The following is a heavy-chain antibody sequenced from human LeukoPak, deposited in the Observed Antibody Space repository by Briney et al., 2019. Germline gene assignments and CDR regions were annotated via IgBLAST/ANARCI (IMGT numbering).Heavy chain of an antibody. D-gene: IGHD3-22*01. CDR3: ARSGEGSGYYY. Sequence: ASVTVSCQASGYTFTSYGITWVRQAPGQGLEWMGWISAFNGNTNSAQKLQGRVTMTTDTSTSTAYMELRSLRSDDTAVYYCARSGEGSGYYYWGQGTLATVSS. V-gene: IGHV1-18*01. CDR1: GYTFTSYG. CDR2: ISAFNGNT. J-gene: IGHJ4*02.